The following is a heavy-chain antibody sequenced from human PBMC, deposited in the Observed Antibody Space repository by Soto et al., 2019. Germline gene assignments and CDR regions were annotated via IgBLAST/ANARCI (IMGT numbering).Heavy chain of an antibody. V-gene: IGHV3-48*03. CDR2: ISSSGSTI. Sequence: VQLVESGGGLVMPGESLRLSCAASGFTFSSYEMNWVRQAPGKGLEWVSYISSSGSTIYYADSVKGRFTISRDNAKNSLYLQMNSLRAEDTAVYYCARDLSTTVTHYYYYYGMDVWGQGTTVTVSS. CDR1: GFTFSSYE. D-gene: IGHD4-17*01. CDR3: ARDLSTTVTHYYYYYGMDV. J-gene: IGHJ6*02.